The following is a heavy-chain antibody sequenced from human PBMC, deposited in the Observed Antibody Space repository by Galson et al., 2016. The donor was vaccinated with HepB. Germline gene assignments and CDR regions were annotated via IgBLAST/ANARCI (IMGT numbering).Heavy chain of an antibody. CDR1: GFTFGDYA. V-gene: IGHV3-49*03. Sequence: SLRLSCAASGFTFGDYAMSWFRQAPGKGLEWVGFIRSTPYGGTAEYAASLKDRFTISRDDSKSSAYLQMNSLKTEDTAVYYCTRERDYYAISFLDYWGQGTLVTVSS. D-gene: IGHD3-22*01. CDR2: IRSTPYGGTA. CDR3: TRERDYYAISFLDY. J-gene: IGHJ4*02.